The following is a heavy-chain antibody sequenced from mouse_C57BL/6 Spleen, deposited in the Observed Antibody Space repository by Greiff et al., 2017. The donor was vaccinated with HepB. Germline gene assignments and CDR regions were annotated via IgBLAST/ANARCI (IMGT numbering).Heavy chain of an antibody. D-gene: IGHD1-1*01. V-gene: IGHV1-50*01. Sequence: QVQLQQPGAELVKPGASVKLSCKASGYTFTSYWMQWVKQRPGQGLEWIGEIDPSDSYTNYNQKFKGKATLTVDTSSSTAYLQLSSLTSEDSAVYYCARRGTTVHYFDYWGQGTTLTVSS. CDR1: GYTFTSYW. CDR2: IDPSDSYT. CDR3: ARRGTTVHYFDY. J-gene: IGHJ2*01.